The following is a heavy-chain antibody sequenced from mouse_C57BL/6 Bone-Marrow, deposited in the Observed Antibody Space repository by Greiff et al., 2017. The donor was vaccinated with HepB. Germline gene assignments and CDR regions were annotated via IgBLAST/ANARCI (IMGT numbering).Heavy chain of an antibody. CDR1: GYTFTSYW. Sequence: QVQLQQPGAELVKPGASVKLSCKASGYTFTSYWMQWVKQRPGQGLEWIGEIDPSDSYTNYNQKFKGKSTLTVDKSSSTAYMQLSSLTSEDSAVYYCARGDSNYGGFDYWGQGTTLTVSS. J-gene: IGHJ2*01. V-gene: IGHV1-50*01. CDR3: ARGDSNYGGFDY. CDR2: IDPSDSYT. D-gene: IGHD2-5*01.